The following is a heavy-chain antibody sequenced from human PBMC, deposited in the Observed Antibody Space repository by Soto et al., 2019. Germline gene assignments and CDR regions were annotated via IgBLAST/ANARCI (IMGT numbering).Heavy chain of an antibody. CDR2: ISYDGSNK. D-gene: IGHD3-10*01. V-gene: IGHV3-30-3*01. CDR1: GFTFSSYA. J-gene: IGHJ4*02. Sequence: GGSLRLSCAASGFTFSSYAMHWVRQAPGKGLEWVAVISYDGSNKYYADSVKGRFTISRDNSKDTLYLQMNSLRAEGTAVYYCARERSMVRGVINSGFDYWGQGTLVTVSS. CDR3: ARERSMVRGVINSGFDY.